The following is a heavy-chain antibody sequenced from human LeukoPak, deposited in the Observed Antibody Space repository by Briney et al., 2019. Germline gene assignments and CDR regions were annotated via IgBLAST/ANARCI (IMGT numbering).Heavy chain of an antibody. Sequence: SETLSLTCTVSGGSISSGSYYWSWIRQPAGKGLEWIGRIYTSGSTNYNPSLKSRVTISVDTSKNQFSLKLSSVTAADTAVYYCARAPLILYMDVWGKGTTVTVSS. CDR3: ARAPLILYMDV. CDR1: GGSISSGSYY. D-gene: IGHD2-21*01. CDR2: IYTSGST. V-gene: IGHV4-61*02. J-gene: IGHJ6*03.